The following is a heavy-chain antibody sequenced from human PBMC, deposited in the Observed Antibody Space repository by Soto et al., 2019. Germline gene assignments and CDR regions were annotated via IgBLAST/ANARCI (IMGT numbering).Heavy chain of an antibody. CDR3: ARKDGVKDAFDI. V-gene: IGHV3-21*01. CDR2: ISSSSSYI. Sequence: GGSLRLSCAASGFTFSSYSMNWVRKAPGKGLEWVSSISSSSSYIYYADSVKGRFTISRDNAKNSLYLQMNSLRAEDTAVYYCARKDGVKDAFDIWGQGTMVTVSS. J-gene: IGHJ3*02. D-gene: IGHD4-17*01. CDR1: GFTFSSYS.